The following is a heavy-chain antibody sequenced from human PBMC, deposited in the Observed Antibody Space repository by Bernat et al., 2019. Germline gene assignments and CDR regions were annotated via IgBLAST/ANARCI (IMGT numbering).Heavy chain of an antibody. CDR3: AKDAAGTTYRFDY. CDR1: GFTFSSYG. V-gene: IGHV3-30*18. J-gene: IGHJ4*02. Sequence: QVQLVESGGGVVQPGRSLRLSCAASGFTFSSYGMHWVRQAPGKGLEWVALISYDGSNKYYADSVKGRFTISRDNSKNTLYLQMNSLRAEDTAVYYCAKDAAGTTYRFDYWGQGPLVTVSS. D-gene: IGHD1-7*01. CDR2: ISYDGSNK.